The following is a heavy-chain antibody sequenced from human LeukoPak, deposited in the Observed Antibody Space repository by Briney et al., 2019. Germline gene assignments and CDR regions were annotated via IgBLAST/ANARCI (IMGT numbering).Heavy chain of an antibody. CDR3: ALLGAAGREYFQH. D-gene: IGHD6-13*01. CDR2: VYSGGST. V-gene: IGHV3-53*01. CDR1: GFTVSSNS. Sequence: GGSLRLSCAASGFTVSSNSMSWVRQAPGKGLEWVSAVYSGGSTFYADSVKGRFTISRDNSKNTLYLQMNSLRAEDTAVYYCALLGAAGREYFQHWGQGTLVSVSS. J-gene: IGHJ1*01.